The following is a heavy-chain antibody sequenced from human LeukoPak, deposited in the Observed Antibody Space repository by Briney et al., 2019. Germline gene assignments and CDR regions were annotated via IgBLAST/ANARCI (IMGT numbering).Heavy chain of an antibody. J-gene: IGHJ4*02. V-gene: IGHV3-23*01. CDR1: GFTFSSYA. Sequence: GGSLRLSCAASGFTFSSYAMSWVRQAPGKGLEWVSAISGSGGSTYCADSVKGRFTISRDNSKNTLYLQMNSLRAEDTAVYYCARDSTYYDILTGYYGGSFDYWGQGTLVTVSS. CDR2: ISGSGGST. CDR3: ARDSTYYDILTGYYGGSFDY. D-gene: IGHD3-9*01.